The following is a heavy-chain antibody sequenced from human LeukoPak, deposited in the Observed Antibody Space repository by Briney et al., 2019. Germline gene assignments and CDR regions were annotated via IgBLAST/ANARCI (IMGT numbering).Heavy chain of an antibody. V-gene: IGHV4-34*01. D-gene: IGHD2-2*01. Sequence: PSETLSLTCAVYGGSFSGYYWSWICQPPGKGLEWIGEINHSGSTNYNPSLKSRVTISVDTSKNQFSLKLSSVTAADTAVYYCARGNIVVVPAAIVYWFDPWGQGTLVTVSS. CDR3: ARGNIVVVPAAIVYWFDP. J-gene: IGHJ5*02. CDR2: INHSGST. CDR1: GGSFSGYY.